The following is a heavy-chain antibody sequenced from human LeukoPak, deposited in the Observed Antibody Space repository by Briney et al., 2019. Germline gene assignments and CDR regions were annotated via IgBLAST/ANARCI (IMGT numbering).Heavy chain of an antibody. D-gene: IGHD3-10*01. V-gene: IGHV3-23*01. CDR3: AKGTERSREVRSFDS. CDR1: GFTFNTYT. J-gene: IGHJ4*02. CDR2: ISGRGDGT. Sequence: PGGSLRLSCAASGFTFNTYTMNWVRQAPGKGLEWVSAISGRGDGTYYADFVKGRFTISRDNSKNTLFLQMNSLRVEDTATYYWAKGTERSREVRSFDSWGRGTLVAVSS.